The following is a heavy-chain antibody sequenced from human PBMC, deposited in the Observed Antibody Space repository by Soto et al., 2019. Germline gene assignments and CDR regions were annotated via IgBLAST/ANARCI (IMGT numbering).Heavy chain of an antibody. CDR2: ISFDGSNK. Sequence: QVQLVESGGGVVQPGRSLRLSCAASGFTFSGYAMHWVRQAPGKGLEWVAVISFDGSNKYYADSVKGRFTISRDNSKNTRYLQMNSLRAEDTAVYYCARRGGKSRLSLGELSYLFDYWGQGALVTVSS. J-gene: IGHJ4*02. CDR1: GFTFSGYA. D-gene: IGHD3-16*02. V-gene: IGHV3-30-3*01. CDR3: ARRGGKSRLSLGELSYLFDY.